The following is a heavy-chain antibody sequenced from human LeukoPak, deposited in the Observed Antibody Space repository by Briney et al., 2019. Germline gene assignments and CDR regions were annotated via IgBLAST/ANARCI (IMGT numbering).Heavy chain of an antibody. D-gene: IGHD5-18*01. CDR3: ARQGYSPHYYYYYMDV. V-gene: IGHV4-39*01. CDR1: GGSISSSSYY. Sequence: PSETLSLTCTVSGGSISSSSYYWGWIRQPPGKGLEWIGSIYYSGSTYYNPSLKSRVTISVDTSKNQFSLKLSSVTAADTAAYYCARQGYSPHYYYYYMDVWGKGTTVTVSS. CDR2: IYYSGST. J-gene: IGHJ6*03.